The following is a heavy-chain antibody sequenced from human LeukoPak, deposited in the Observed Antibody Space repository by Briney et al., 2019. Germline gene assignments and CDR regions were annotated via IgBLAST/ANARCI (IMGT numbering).Heavy chain of an antibody. V-gene: IGHV3-48*02. J-gene: IGHJ4*02. CDR1: GFTFSTYS. CDR2: ISRSGSTI. CDR3: ARGGSDGHYFNY. Sequence: GSLRLSCAGSGFTFSTYSMNWVRQTPGKGLEWNSYISRSGSTIYYAEPVRGRFTISRDNAKSSLYMQMNSLRDEDTAVYYCARGGSDGHYFNYWGQGSLVTVSS. D-gene: IGHD1-26*01.